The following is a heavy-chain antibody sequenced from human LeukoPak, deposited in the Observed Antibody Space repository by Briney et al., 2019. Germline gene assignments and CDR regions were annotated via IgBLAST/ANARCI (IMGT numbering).Heavy chain of an antibody. CDR3: ATEAPTVTSYYYYYGMDV. J-gene: IGHJ6*02. CDR1: GYTLTELS. Sequence: GASVKVSCKVSGYTLTELSMHWVRQAPGKGLEWMGGFGPEDGETIYAQKFQGRVTMTEDTSTDTAYMELSSLRSEDTAVYYCATEAPTVTSYYYYYGMDVWGQGTTVTVSS. V-gene: IGHV1-24*01. D-gene: IGHD4-17*01. CDR2: FGPEDGET.